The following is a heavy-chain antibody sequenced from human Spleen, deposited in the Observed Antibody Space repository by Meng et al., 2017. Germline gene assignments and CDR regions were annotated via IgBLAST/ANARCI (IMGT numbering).Heavy chain of an antibody. Sequence: SETLSLTCTVSGGSIRSRNHYWGWIRQPPGKGPEWIAYIYYSGSTNYNPSLTSRLTLSVDTSKNQFSLKLSSVTAADTAVYYCARGRYGSQAFEMWGQGTMVTVSS. V-gene: IGHV4-31*03. CDR1: GGSIRSRNHY. CDR3: ARGRYGSQAFEM. J-gene: IGHJ3*02. D-gene: IGHD3-10*01. CDR2: IYYSGST.